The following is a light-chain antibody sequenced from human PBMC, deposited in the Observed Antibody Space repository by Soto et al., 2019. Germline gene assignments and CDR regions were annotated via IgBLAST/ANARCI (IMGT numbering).Light chain of an antibody. Sequence: QSALTQPASVSGSPGQSITISCTGTSSDVGGYDHVSWYQHHPGKAPQLLIYEVNNRPSGVSDRFSGSKSGNTASLTISGLQAEDEAHYYCSSYINNYTCEFGVGTKLTVL. J-gene: IGLJ3*02. CDR3: SSYINNYTCE. V-gene: IGLV2-14*01. CDR2: EVN. CDR1: SSDVGGYDH.